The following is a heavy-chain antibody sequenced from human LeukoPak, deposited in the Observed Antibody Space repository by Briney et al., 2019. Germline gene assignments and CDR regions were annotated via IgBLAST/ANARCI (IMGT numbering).Heavy chain of an antibody. CDR2: IKQDGSEK. Sequence: GGSLRLSCAASGFSFSSYWMSWVRQAPGKGLEWVANIKQDGSEKYYVDSVKGRFTISRDNAKNSLYLQMNSLRAEDTAVYYYVRDQGKAVAGTSSAFDIWGQGTMVTVSS. D-gene: IGHD6-19*01. J-gene: IGHJ3*02. V-gene: IGHV3-7*01. CDR1: GFSFSSYW. CDR3: VRDQGKAVAGTSSAFDI.